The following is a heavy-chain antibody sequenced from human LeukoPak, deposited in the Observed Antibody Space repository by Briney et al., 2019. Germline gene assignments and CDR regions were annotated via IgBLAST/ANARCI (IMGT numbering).Heavy chain of an antibody. CDR1: GFTLSNYA. V-gene: IGHV3-64D*06. CDR2: ISDNGANT. D-gene: IGHD6-13*01. J-gene: IGHJ4*02. Sequence: GGSLRLSCSASGFTLSNYAIHWVRQAPGKGLEYVSTISDNGANTNYADSVKGRFTISRDNSKNTLYLQMNSLRPEDTAVYYCVKAAGSWYGYFDYWGQGTLVTVSS. CDR3: VKAAGSWYGYFDY.